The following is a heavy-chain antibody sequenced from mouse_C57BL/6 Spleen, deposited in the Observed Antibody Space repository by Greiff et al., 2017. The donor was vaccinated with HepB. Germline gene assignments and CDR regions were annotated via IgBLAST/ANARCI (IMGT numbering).Heavy chain of an antibody. CDR3: ARPQLPGPQGGFAY. CDR2: IWWDDDK. CDR1: GFSLSTFGMG. J-gene: IGHJ3*01. V-gene: IGHV8-8*01. D-gene: IGHD4-1*01. Sequence: LKESGPGILQPSQTLSLTCSFSGFSLSTFGMGVGWIRQPSGKGLEWLAHIWWDDDKYYNPALKSRLTISKDTSKNQVFLKIANVDTADTATYYCARPQLPGPQGGFAYWGQGTLVTVSA.